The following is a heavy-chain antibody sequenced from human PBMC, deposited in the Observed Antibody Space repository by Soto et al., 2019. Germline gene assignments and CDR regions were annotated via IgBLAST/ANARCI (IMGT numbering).Heavy chain of an antibody. CDR2: ISVDPGTT. CDR3: AKDGIRGIHIDN. CDR1: GLTISSYP. Sequence: RLSCAASGLTISSYPMSWVRQTPGKGLQWVSSISVDPGTTYYADSVKGRFTISRDNSNNTLYLQMNSLRADDTAVYYCAKDGIRGIHIDNWGQGTLVTVSS. V-gene: IGHV3-23*01. J-gene: IGHJ4*02.